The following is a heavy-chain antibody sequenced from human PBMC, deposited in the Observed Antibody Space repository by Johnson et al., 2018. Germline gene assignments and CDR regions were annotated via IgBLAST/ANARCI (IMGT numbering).Heavy chain of an antibody. CDR1: GFTFRSFW. CDR3: AKKREWELA. J-gene: IGHJ1*01. Sequence: VQLVQSGGGLVQPGGSLRLTCEVSGFTFRSFWMSWVRQAPGKGLEWVANINADESAKYYVASVKGRFSSSRDNAQNSLYLQRNSRRAEDTAVYLCAKKREWELAGGQGTLFTVSS. V-gene: IGHV3-7*01. CDR2: INADESAK. D-gene: IGHD1-26*01.